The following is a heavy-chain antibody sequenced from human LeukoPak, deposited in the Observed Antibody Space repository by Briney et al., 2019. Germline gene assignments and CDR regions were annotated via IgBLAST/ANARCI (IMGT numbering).Heavy chain of an antibody. D-gene: IGHD3-22*01. CDR3: ARVTDSRGYYYSDDAFDI. Sequence: PSETLSLTCAVYGGSFNGYSWSWIRQTPGKGLEWIGEIIHTGSTKYNPSLSSGVTISVDTSKNQFSLKLSSVTAADTAVYYCARVTDSRGYYYSDDAFDIWGQGTMVTVSS. V-gene: IGHV4-34*12. CDR2: IIHTGST. CDR1: GGSFNGYS. J-gene: IGHJ3*02.